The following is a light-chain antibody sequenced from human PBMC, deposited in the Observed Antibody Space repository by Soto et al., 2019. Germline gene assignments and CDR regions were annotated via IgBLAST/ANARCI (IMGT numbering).Light chain of an antibody. Sequence: DIQMTQSPSSLSASVGDRVTITCQASQNINNYLNWYQQKPGRAPKLLIYDASNLEAGVPSRFRGSGSGTDFTLTISRLEPADSATYYCQLYGGSDLFTFGPGTKL. CDR3: QLYGGSDLFT. CDR2: DAS. CDR1: QNINNY. V-gene: IGKV1-33*01. J-gene: IGKJ2*01.